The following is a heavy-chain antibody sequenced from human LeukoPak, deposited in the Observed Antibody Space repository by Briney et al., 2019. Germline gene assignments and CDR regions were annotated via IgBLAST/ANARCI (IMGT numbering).Heavy chain of an antibody. CDR1: GFTFSSYG. V-gene: IGHV3-30*18. D-gene: IGHD2-2*01. CDR2: ISYDRSDK. CDR3: AKDLRYCSGTSCYEASGMDV. J-gene: IGHJ6*02. Sequence: PGGSLRLSCAASGFTFSSYGMHWVRQAPGKGLEWVAAISYDRSDKYYADSVKGRFTISKDNSKNTLSLQMNSLRAEDTAVFFCAKDLRYCSGTSCYEASGMDVWGQGTTVTVSS.